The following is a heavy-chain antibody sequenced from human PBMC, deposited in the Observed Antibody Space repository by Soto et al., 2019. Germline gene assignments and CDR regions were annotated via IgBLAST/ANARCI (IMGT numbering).Heavy chain of an antibody. CDR3: TTDPGDYEDF. CDR2: IKNKADGGTA. D-gene: IGHD4-17*01. J-gene: IGHJ4*02. V-gene: IGHV3-15*01. Sequence: EVQLVESGGDLVKPGGCLRLSCAASGITFTNAWISWVRQAPGKGLEWVGRIKNKADGGTADYAAPVRGRFTISSDDSKNTLFLQMNNLETEDTAGYYCTTDPGDYEDFWGRGTMVTVSS. CDR1: GITFTNAW.